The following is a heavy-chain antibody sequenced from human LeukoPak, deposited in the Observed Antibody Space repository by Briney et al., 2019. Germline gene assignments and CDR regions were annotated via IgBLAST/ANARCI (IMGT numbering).Heavy chain of an antibody. V-gene: IGHV3-23*01. D-gene: IGHD6-13*01. CDR1: GFTFSTYA. CDR3: ATSGPGIAAAGTCDY. CDR2: ISGSGGNT. J-gene: IGHJ4*02. Sequence: HTGGSLRLSCAASGFTFSTYAMTWVRQAPGKGLEWVSHISGSGGNTYYADSVKGRFTISRDNSKNTLYLKMNSLRAEDTAVYYCATSGPGIAAAGTCDYCGQGTLVTVSS.